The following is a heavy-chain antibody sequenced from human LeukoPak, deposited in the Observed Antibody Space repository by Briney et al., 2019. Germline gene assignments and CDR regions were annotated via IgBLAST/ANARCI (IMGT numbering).Heavy chain of an antibody. CDR3: ASGPYGGNPFDY. D-gene: IGHD4-23*01. V-gene: IGHV3-74*01. CDR2: INSDGSST. J-gene: IGHJ4*02. Sequence: GGSLRLSCAASRFTFSSYWMHWVRQAPGKGLVWVSRINSDGSSTSYADSVKGRFTISRDNAKNSIYLQMRSLRDEDTAVYYCASGPYGGNPFDYWGQGTLVTVSS. CDR1: RFTFSSYW.